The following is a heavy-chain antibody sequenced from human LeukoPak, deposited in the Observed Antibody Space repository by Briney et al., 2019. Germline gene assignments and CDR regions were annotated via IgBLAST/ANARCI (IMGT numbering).Heavy chain of an antibody. CDR3: ARGVVDYAFDI. V-gene: IGHV4-4*07. Sequence: SETLSLTCTVSGGSISSYYWSWIRQPAGKGLEWIGRTYTSESTNYNPSLKSRVTMSVDTSKNQFSLKMSSVTAADTAVYYCARGVVDYAFDIWGQGTMVTVSS. CDR1: GGSISSYY. CDR2: TYTSEST. D-gene: IGHD2-15*01. J-gene: IGHJ3*02.